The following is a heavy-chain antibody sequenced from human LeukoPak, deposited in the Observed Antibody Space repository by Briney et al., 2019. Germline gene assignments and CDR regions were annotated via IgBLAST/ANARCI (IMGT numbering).Heavy chain of an antibody. D-gene: IGHD1-26*01. V-gene: IGHV4-4*02. Sequence: GSLRLSCAGTGFTFSSYGMHWVRQPPGQGLEWIGEISLTGETNYNPSLNGRVTMSLDGSRNQLSLTLTSVTAADTAIYYCSRESGAFCPFGYWGQGTLVIVPP. CDR1: GFTFSSYG. CDR2: ISLTGET. CDR3: SRESGAFCPFGY. J-gene: IGHJ4*02.